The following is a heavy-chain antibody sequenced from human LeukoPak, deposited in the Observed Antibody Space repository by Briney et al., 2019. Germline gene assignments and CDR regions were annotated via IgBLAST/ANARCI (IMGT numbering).Heavy chain of an antibody. D-gene: IGHD3-16*01. Sequence: GASVKVSCKASGYSFTNYGISWVRQAPGQGLEWMGWISAHNGNTNYAQKLQGRVTMTTDTSTSTAYMELRTLRSDDTAVYYCAGDHSYASRGGSFDYWGQGTLVTVSS. CDR2: ISAHNGNT. J-gene: IGHJ4*02. V-gene: IGHV1-18*01. CDR1: GYSFTNYG. CDR3: AGDHSYASRGGSFDY.